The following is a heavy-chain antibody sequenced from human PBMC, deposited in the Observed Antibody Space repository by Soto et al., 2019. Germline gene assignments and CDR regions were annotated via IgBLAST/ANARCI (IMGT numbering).Heavy chain of an antibody. CDR1: GYTFTSHG. V-gene: IGHV1-18*01. J-gene: IGHJ6*03. CDR3: ASMVRGSNIDYYHYMDV. Sequence: QVQLVQSGAEVKKPGASVKVSCKASGYTFTSHGISWVRQAPGQGLEWMGWISASNGDTNSAQKFQGRVTVTTDTSTSTGYMELRSLRSEDTAVYDCASMVRGSNIDYYHYMDVLGKGTTVTVSS. D-gene: IGHD3-10*01. CDR2: ISASNGDT.